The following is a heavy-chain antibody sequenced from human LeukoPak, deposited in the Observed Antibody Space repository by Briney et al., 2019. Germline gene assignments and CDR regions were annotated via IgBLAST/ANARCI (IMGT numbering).Heavy chain of an antibody. Sequence: GGSLRLSCEGSGFTFSNYWMGWVRQAPGKGLQWVANIKTDGSEKYYVDSVKGRFTISGDNAKNSLYLQMNSLRAEDTAVYYCARGPTYCSGGSCYPYGMDVWGQGTTVTVSS. CDR1: GFTFSNYW. CDR2: IKTDGSEK. CDR3: ARGPTYCSGGSCYPYGMDV. J-gene: IGHJ6*02. V-gene: IGHV3-7*01. D-gene: IGHD2-15*01.